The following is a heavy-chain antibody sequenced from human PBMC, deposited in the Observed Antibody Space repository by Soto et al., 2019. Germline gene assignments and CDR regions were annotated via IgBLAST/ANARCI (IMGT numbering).Heavy chain of an antibody. V-gene: IGHV3-30-3*01. CDR2: ISYDGSNK. J-gene: IGHJ4*02. CDR1: GLPLSSYA. CDR3: ARDFDY. Sequence: GGSLRLSCAASGLPLSSYAMHWVRQAPGKGLEWVAVISYDGSNKYYADSVKGRFTISRDNSKNTLYLQMNSLRAEDTAVYYCARDFDYWGQGTLVTVSS.